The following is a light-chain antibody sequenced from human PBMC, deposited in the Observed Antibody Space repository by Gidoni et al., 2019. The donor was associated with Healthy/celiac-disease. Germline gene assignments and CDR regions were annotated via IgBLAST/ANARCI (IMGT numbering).Light chain of an antibody. J-gene: IGKJ2*01. CDR2: KAS. Sequence: DIQMTQSPSTLSASVGDRVTIACRVSQSICSWLAWYQQKPVKAPKLLSYKASSLESGVPSRCSGSGSGTEFTLTSSRLEHDEVANYYRQQYNSYYTFGEGTKLEIK. V-gene: IGKV1-5*03. CDR1: QSICSW. CDR3: QQYNSYYT.